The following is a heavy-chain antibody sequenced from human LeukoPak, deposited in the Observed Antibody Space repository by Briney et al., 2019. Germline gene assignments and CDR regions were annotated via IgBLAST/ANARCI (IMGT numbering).Heavy chain of an antibody. J-gene: IGHJ1*01. CDR2: INPSGGST. CDR3: ARDSARYSAGYCGGDCWEYFQH. D-gene: IGHD2-21*02. V-gene: IGHV1-46*01. CDR1: GYTFTSYY. Sequence: ASVKVSCKASGYTFTSYYMHWVRQAPGQGLEWMGIINPSGGSTSYAQKFQGRVTMTRDTSTSTVYMELSSLRSEDTAVYYCARDSARYSAGYCGGDCWEYFQHWGQGTLVTVSS.